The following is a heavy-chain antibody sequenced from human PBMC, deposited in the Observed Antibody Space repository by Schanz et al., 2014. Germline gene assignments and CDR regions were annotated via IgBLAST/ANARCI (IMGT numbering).Heavy chain of an antibody. CDR3: ARGGADSAMAHEY. D-gene: IGHD5-18*01. Sequence: EVQLVESGGGLVQPGGSLRLSCAASGFSFSSHWMSWVRQAPGKGLEWVSRLNFDETYTSYADSVKGRFTISRDNAKNTVYLQMTSLRVEDTAVYYCARGGADSAMAHEYWGRGTLVTVSS. CDR1: GFSFSSHW. J-gene: IGHJ4*02. V-gene: IGHV3-74*02. CDR2: LNFDETYT.